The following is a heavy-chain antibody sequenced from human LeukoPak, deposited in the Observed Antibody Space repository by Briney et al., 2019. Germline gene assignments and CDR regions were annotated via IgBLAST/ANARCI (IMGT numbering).Heavy chain of an antibody. J-gene: IGHJ4*02. CDR2: IYHSGST. V-gene: IGHV4-4*02. CDR1: GGSISSSNW. Sequence: SETLSLTCAVSGGSISSSNWWSWVRQPPGKGLEWIGEIYHSGSTNYNPSLKSRVTISVDTSKNQFSLKLSSVTAADTAVYYCATHNRDGYRAGFDYWGQGTLVTVSS. D-gene: IGHD5-24*01. CDR3: ATHNRDGYRAGFDY.